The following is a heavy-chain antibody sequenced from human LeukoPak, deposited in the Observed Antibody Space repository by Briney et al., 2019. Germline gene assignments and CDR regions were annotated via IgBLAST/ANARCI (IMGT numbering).Heavy chain of an antibody. CDR3: AQGTGDRLDSSGYYDAFDI. J-gene: IGHJ3*02. Sequence: GGSLRLSCAASGFTFSDYAMSWVRQAPGKGLEWVSGISGSGRSTYYADSVKGRFIISRDNSKNTLYLQMNGLRAEDTAVYYCAQGTGDRLDSSGYYDAFDIWGQGTMVTVSS. CDR1: GFTFSDYA. CDR2: ISGSGRST. D-gene: IGHD3-22*01. V-gene: IGHV3-23*01.